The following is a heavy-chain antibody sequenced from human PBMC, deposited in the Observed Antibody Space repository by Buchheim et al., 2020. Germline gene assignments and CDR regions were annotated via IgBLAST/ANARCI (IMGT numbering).Heavy chain of an antibody. CDR3: AKDRSAYCAGDCYSFDY. CDR1: GFTFSSYA. J-gene: IGHJ4*02. V-gene: IGHV3-23*01. Sequence: EVQLLESGGGLVQPGGSLRLSCAASGFTFSSYAMNWVRQAPGKGLEWVSGISGSGGSTYYADSVKGRFTISRDNSKNTLYLQMNSLRAEDTAVYYCAKDRSAYCAGDCYSFDYWGQGTL. D-gene: IGHD2-21*02. CDR2: ISGSGGST.